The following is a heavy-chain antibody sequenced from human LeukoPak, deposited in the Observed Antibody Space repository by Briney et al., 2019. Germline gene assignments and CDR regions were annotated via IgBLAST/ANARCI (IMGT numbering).Heavy chain of an antibody. CDR1: GFTFSSYS. CDR3: ASRRGAVAGGIDY. Sequence: GALRPSCAASGFTFSSYSMNWVRQAPGKGLEWVSSISSSSSYIYYADSLKGRFTISRDNAKNSLYLQMNSLRAGDKAVYYCASRRGAVAGGIDYWGQGTLVPVSS. CDR2: ISSSSSYI. D-gene: IGHD6-19*01. V-gene: IGHV3-21*01. J-gene: IGHJ4*02.